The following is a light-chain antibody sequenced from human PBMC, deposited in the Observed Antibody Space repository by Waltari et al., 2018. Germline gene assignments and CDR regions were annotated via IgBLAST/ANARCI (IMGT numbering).Light chain of an antibody. CDR1: SSNIGARYD. V-gene: IGLV1-40*01. J-gene: IGLJ1*01. CDR3: QSYDSSLSGSYV. Sequence: QSVLTQPPSVSGAPGQRVTISCTGSSSNIGARYDVHWYQQLPGTAPKLLIYGNSNRTSGVPDRFSGSKAGTSASLAITGLQAEDEADYYCQSYDSSLSGSYVFGTGTKVTVL. CDR2: GNS.